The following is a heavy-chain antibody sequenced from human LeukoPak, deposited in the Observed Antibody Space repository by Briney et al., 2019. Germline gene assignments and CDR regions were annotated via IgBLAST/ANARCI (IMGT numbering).Heavy chain of an antibody. Sequence: GGSLRLSCAASGFTFSSYEMNWVRQAPGKGLEWVSYISSSGSTIYYADPVKGRFTISRDNAKNSLYPQMNSLRVEDTAVYYCARSAGTWFDPWGQGTLVTVSS. CDR3: ARSAGTWFDP. V-gene: IGHV3-48*03. J-gene: IGHJ5*02. D-gene: IGHD1-1*01. CDR1: GFTFSSYE. CDR2: ISSSGSTI.